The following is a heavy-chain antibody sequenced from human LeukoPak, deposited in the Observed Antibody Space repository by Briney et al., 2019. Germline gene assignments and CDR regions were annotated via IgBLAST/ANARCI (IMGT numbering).Heavy chain of an antibody. V-gene: IGHV4-59*04. D-gene: IGHD5-18*01. CDR1: GGAITSYY. CDR2: IYHSGST. CDR3: AHGAGGGYSYGYVDY. Sequence: SETLSLTCTVSGGAITSYYWSWIRQPPGKGLEWIGYIYHSGSTYYNPSLKSRVTISVDRSKNQFSLKLSSVTAADTAVYYCAHGAGGGYSYGYVDYWGQGTLVTVSS. J-gene: IGHJ4*02.